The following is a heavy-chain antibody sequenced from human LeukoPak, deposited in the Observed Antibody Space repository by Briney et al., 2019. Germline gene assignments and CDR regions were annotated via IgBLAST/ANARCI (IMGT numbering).Heavy chain of an antibody. D-gene: IGHD2-15*01. CDR3: ARDLHCSGGSCYFLGFDY. J-gene: IGHJ4*02. V-gene: IGHV4-59*06. Sequence: PSETLSLTCTVSGGSISSYYWSWIRQHPGKGLEWIGYIYYSGSTYYNPSLKSRVTISVDTSKNQFSLKLSSVTAADTAVYYCARDLHCSGGSCYFLGFDYWGQGTLVTVSS. CDR1: GGSISSYY. CDR2: IYYSGST.